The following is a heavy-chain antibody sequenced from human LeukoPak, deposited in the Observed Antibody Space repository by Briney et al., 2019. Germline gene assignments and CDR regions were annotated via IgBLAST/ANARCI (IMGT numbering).Heavy chain of an antibody. Sequence: KPSETLSLTCTVPGGSISTYYWSWIRQPPGKGLEWIGYIYSSGSTNYNPSPKSRVTISVDTSKNQFSLRLSSVTAADTAVYFCARAGYSSGWPTNWGQGTLVTVSS. D-gene: IGHD6-19*01. CDR1: GGSISTYY. V-gene: IGHV4-59*01. J-gene: IGHJ4*02. CDR3: ARAGYSSGWPTN. CDR2: IYSSGST.